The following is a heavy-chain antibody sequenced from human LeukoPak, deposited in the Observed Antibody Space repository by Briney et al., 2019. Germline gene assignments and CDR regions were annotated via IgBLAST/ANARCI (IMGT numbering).Heavy chain of an antibody. CDR2: IYYSGST. CDR1: GGSVSSSIYY. Sequence: SETLSLTCSVSGGSVSSSIYYWGWIRQPPGKGLEWIGSIYYSGSTSYNPSLKSRVTISVDTSKNQFSLKLSSVTAADSAVYYCASRNDILTGYVFDFWGQGTLVTVSS. J-gene: IGHJ4*02. V-gene: IGHV4-39*01. D-gene: IGHD3-9*01. CDR3: ASRNDILTGYVFDF.